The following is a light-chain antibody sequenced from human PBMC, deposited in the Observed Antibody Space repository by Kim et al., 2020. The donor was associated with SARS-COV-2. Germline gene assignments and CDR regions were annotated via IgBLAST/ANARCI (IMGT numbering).Light chain of an antibody. CDR1: QSVSSNY. V-gene: IGKV3-20*01. CDR2: GAS. CDR3: QQYDSSPLT. J-gene: IGKJ4*01. Sequence: EIVLTQSPGTLSLSPGERATLSCRASQSVSSNYLAWYQQKPGQAPRLLIYGASSRATGIPDRFSGSGSGTDFTLTISRLEPEDFAVYYCQQYDSSPLTFGGGTKV.